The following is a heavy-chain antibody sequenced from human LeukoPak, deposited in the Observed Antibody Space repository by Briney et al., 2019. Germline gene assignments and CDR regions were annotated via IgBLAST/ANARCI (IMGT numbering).Heavy chain of an antibody. D-gene: IGHD4-23*01. CDR1: GFTFSSYE. J-gene: IGHJ4*02. V-gene: IGHV3-48*03. Sequence: GGSLRLSCAASGFTFSSYEMNWVRQAPGKGLEWVSYISSSGSTIYYADSVKGRFTISRDNAKNSLYLQMNSLKTEDTAVYYCTTRPTHNYGGNGWWGQGTLVTVSS. CDR3: TTRPTHNYGGNGW. CDR2: ISSSGSTI.